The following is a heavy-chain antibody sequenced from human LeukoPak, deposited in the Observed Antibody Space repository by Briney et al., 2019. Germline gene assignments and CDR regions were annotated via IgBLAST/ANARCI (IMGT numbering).Heavy chain of an antibody. V-gene: IGHV4-61*08. CDR3: ARVKRASQRWLQLGHYFDY. J-gene: IGHJ4*02. D-gene: IGHD5-24*01. Sequence: SETLSLTCAVSGGSISSGGYSWSWIRQPPGKGLEWIGYIYYSGSTNYNPSLKSRVTISVDTSKNQFSLKLSSVTAADTAVYYCARVKRASQRWLQLGHYFDYWGQGTLVTVSS. CDR1: GGSISSGGYS. CDR2: IYYSGST.